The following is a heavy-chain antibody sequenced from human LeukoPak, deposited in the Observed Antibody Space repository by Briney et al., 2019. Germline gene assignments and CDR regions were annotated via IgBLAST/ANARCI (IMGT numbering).Heavy chain of an antibody. J-gene: IGHJ4*02. Sequence: TGGSLRLSCAASGFTFSSYGMHWVRQAPGKGLEWVAVISYDGSNKYYADSVKGRFTISRDNSKSTLYLQMNSLRAEDTAVYYCAKVDGADYVWIGGLFDYWGQGTLVTVSS. V-gene: IGHV3-30*18. CDR1: GFTFSSYG. D-gene: IGHD3-16*01. CDR3: AKVDGADYVWIGGLFDY. CDR2: ISYDGSNK.